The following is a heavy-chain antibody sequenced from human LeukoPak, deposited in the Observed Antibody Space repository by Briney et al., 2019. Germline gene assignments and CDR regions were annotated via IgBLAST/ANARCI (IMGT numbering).Heavy chain of an antibody. CDR3: AGDGYNRKSFDY. D-gene: IGHD5-24*01. V-gene: IGHV1-69*13. J-gene: IGHJ4*02. CDR2: IIPIFGTA. Sequence: SVKVSCKASGGTFSSYAISWVRQAPGQGLEWMGGIIPIFGTANYAQKFQGRVTITADESTSTAYMELSSLRSEDTAVYYCAGDGYNRKSFDYWGQGTLVTVSS. CDR1: GGTFSSYA.